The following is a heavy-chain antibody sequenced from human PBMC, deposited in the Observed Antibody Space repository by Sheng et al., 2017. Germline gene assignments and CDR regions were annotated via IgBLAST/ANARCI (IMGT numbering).Heavy chain of an antibody. CDR1: GGSISSSSYY. V-gene: IGHV4-39*07. D-gene: IGHD2-15*01. CDR2: IYYSGST. J-gene: IGHJ2*01. Sequence: QLQLQESGPGLVKPSETLSLTCTVSGGSISSSSYYWGWIRQPPGKGLEWIGSIYYSGSTYYNPSLKSRVTISVDTSKNQFSLKLSSVTAADTAVYYCARLDIVVVVAAYWYFDLVGPWHPGHC. CDR3: ARLDIVVVVAAYWYFDL.